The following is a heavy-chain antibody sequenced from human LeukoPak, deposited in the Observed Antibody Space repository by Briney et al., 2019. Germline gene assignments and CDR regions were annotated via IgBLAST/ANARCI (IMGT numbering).Heavy chain of an antibody. CDR1: GFTFSSYA. V-gene: IGHV3-23*01. CDR2: ISGSGGST. Sequence: GGSLRLSCAASGFTFSSYAMSWVRQAPGKWLEWVSAISGSGGSTYYADSVKGRFTISGDNSKNTLYLQMNSLRAEDTAVYYCAKDLASTIFGVVIHWGQGTLVTVSS. J-gene: IGHJ4*02. CDR3: AKDLASTIFGVVIH. D-gene: IGHD3-3*01.